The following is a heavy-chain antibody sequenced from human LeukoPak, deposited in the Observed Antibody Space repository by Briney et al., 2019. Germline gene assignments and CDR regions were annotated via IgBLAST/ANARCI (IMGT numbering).Heavy chain of an antibody. Sequence: SETLSLTCAVYGGSFSGYYWSWIRQPPGKGLEWIGEINHSGSTNYNPSLKSRVTISVDTSKSQFSLKLSSVTAADTAIYYCARNIVGPRQVDYWGQGTLVTVSS. V-gene: IGHV4-34*01. CDR1: GGSFSGYY. J-gene: IGHJ4*02. D-gene: IGHD1-26*01. CDR3: ARNIVGPRQVDY. CDR2: INHSGST.